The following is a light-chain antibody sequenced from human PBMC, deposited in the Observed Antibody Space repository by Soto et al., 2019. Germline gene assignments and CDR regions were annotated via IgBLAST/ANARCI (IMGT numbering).Light chain of an antibody. V-gene: IGLV2-14*01. J-gene: IGLJ1*01. CDR3: SSYTSSFYV. CDR2: EVS. CDR1: SSDVGGYNY. Sequence: QSVLTQPASVSGSPEQSITISCTGTSSDVGGYNYVSWYQQHPGKAPKLMIYEVSNRPSGVSNRFSGSKSGNTASLTISGLQAEDEADYYCSSYTSSFYVFGTGTKVTAL.